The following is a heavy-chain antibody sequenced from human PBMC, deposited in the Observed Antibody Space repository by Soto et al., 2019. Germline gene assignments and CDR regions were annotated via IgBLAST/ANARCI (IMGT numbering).Heavy chain of an antibody. CDR2: INHSGST. CDR1: GGPSSGYY. CDR3: ARGQQWLVRGSSFLDD. Sequence: SETLSLTCVVYGGPSSGYYWDWIRQPPGKGLEWIGEINHSGSTNYNPSLKSRVIISVDTSKNHFSLKLSAVTAADTAVYYCARGQQWLVRGSSFLDDWGPGTLVTVSS. J-gene: IGHJ4*02. D-gene: IGHD6-19*01. V-gene: IGHV4-34*01.